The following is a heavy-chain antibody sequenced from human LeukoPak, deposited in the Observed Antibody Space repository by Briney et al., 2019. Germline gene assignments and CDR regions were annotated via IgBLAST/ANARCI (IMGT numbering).Heavy chain of an antibody. J-gene: IGHJ5*02. D-gene: IGHD2-2*01. Sequence: PSETLSLTCTVSGGSISSYYWSWIRQPPGKGLEWIGYIYYCGSTNYNPSLKSRVTISVDTSKNQFSLKLNSVTAADTAVYYCARTTEDCSSTSCYQYWFDPWGQGTLVTVSS. CDR1: GGSISSYY. CDR3: ARTTEDCSSTSCYQYWFDP. CDR2: IYYCGST. V-gene: IGHV4-59*01.